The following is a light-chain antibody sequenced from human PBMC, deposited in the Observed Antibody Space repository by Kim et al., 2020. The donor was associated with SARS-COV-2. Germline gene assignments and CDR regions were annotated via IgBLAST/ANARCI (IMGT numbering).Light chain of an antibody. V-gene: IGKV3-11*01. Sequence: EIVLTQSPATLSLSPGQRATLSCRASEDIGTYLAWYQQKPGQAPRLLIYDASKRAAAIPARFSGSGSGTDFTLTISNLESEDFSIYYCQQRSNRPPLTFGGGTKLEI. CDR3: QQRSNRPPLT. J-gene: IGKJ4*01. CDR2: DAS. CDR1: EDIGTY.